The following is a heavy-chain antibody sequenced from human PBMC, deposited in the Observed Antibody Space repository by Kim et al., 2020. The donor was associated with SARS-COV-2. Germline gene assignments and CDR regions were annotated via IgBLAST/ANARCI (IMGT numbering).Heavy chain of an antibody. J-gene: IGHJ6*02. Sequence: ADSVKGRFTIPRDNATNALYLKMNSLGAEDTALYYCAKDMADYPLYGMDVWGQGTTVTVSS. V-gene: IGHV3-9*01. D-gene: IGHD4-17*01. CDR3: AKDMADYPLYGMDV.